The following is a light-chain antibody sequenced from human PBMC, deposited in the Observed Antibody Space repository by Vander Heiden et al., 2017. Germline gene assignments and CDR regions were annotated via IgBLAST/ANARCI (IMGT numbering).Light chain of an antibody. V-gene: IGKV4-1*01. CDR2: WAS. Sequence: DIVMTQSQDSLAVSLGERATINCKSSQSVLYSSKNKNYLAWYQQKPGQPPKLLIYWASTRESGVPDRFSGSGSGTDFTLTISSLQAEDVAVYYCQQYYSTPYTFGQGTKLEI. CDR3: QQYYSTPYT. J-gene: IGKJ2*01. CDR1: QSVLYSSKNKNY.